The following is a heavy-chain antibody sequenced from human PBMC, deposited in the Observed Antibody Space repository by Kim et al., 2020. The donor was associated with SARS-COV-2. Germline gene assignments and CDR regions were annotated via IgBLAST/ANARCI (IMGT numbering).Heavy chain of an antibody. CDR2: IKSKTDGGTT. V-gene: IGHV3-15*01. J-gene: IGHJ4*02. Sequence: GGSLRLSCAASGFTFSNAWMSWVRQAPGKGLEWVGRIKSKTDGGTTDYAAPVKGRFTISRDDSKNTLYLQMNSLKTEDTAVYYCTTPVDYGDYLFDYWGQGTLVTVSS. CDR1: GFTFSNAW. CDR3: TTPVDYGDYLFDY. D-gene: IGHD4-17*01.